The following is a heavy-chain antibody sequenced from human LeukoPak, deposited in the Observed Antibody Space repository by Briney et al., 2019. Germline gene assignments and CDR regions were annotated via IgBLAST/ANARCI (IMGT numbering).Heavy chain of an antibody. CDR1: GFTFTNYA. CDR2: ISGSDSKT. V-gene: IGHV3-23*01. J-gene: IGHJ4*02. Sequence: GGSLRVSCAASGFTFTNYAVTWVRQAPGKGLEWVSSISGSDSKTYYADSVKGRFTISRDNSKNTVYLQMNGLRAEDTAIYYCAKDAANYPFFFDSWGREPRSPSPQ. D-gene: IGHD4/OR15-4a*01. CDR3: AKDAANYPFFFDS.